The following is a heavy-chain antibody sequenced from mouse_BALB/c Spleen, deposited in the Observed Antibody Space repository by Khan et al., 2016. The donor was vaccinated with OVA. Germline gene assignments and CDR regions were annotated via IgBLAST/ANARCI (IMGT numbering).Heavy chain of an antibody. CDR1: GYTFTDYY. CDR3: ARRNYFGYTFAY. J-gene: IGHJ3*01. Sequence: VQLQESGAELARPGASVKLSCKASGYTFTDYYINWVKQRTGQGLEWIGEISPGSGDTYYNEKFKGKATLTADKSSSTVYMQLSSLTAEASAGYCCARRNYFGYTFAYWGQGTLVTVSA. V-gene: IGHV1-77*01. D-gene: IGHD1-2*01. CDR2: ISPGSGDT.